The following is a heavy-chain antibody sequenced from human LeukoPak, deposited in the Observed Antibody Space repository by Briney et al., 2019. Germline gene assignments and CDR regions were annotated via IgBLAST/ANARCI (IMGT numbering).Heavy chain of an antibody. Sequence: GGSLRLSCATSGFTFSTFWMHWVRHAPGKGLVWVSRINHDGSSTNYADSVKGRFTISRDNAKNTLYLQMNSLRAEDTAVYYCVRDWGYDSSGYWQKYFDTWGQGTLVTVSS. CDR2: INHDGSST. V-gene: IGHV3-74*01. CDR1: GFTFSTFW. D-gene: IGHD3-22*01. J-gene: IGHJ4*02. CDR3: VRDWGYDSSGYWQKYFDT.